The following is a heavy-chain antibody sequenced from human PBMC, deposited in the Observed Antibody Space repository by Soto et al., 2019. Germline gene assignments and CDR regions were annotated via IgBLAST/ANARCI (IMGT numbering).Heavy chain of an antibody. CDR1: GFTFSSYS. D-gene: IGHD2-15*01. J-gene: IGHJ4*02. CDR3: ARGGPPPYCSGGSCPEGY. Sequence: GGTLRLSCAASGFTFSSYSMNWVRQAPGKGLEWVSSISSSSSYIYYADSVKGRFTISRDNAKNSLYLQMNSLRAEDTAVYYCARGGPPPYCSGGSCPEGYWGQGTLVTVSS. V-gene: IGHV3-21*01. CDR2: ISSSSSYI.